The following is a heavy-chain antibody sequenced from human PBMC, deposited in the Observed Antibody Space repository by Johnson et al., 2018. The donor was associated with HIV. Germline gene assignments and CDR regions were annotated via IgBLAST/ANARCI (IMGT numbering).Heavy chain of an antibody. CDR1: GFTFSSYA. CDR2: ISYDGSNK. CDR3: AREGDSSGMVFLDAFDF. D-gene: IGHD3-22*01. V-gene: IGHV3-30-3*01. Sequence: QVQLVESGGGVVQPGRSLRLSCAASGFTFSSYAMHWVRQAPGKGLEWVAVISYDGSNKYYADSVKGRFTISRDNSKNTLYLQMNSLRAEDTAVYYCAREGDSSGMVFLDAFDFWGQGTMVTVSS. J-gene: IGHJ3*01.